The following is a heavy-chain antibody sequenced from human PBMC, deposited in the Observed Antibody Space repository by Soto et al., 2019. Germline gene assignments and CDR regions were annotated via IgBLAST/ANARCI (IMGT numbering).Heavy chain of an antibody. CDR1: GGSISSYY. CDR3: ARDSSPYYDFWSGFYTYFDY. J-gene: IGHJ4*02. V-gene: IGHV4-59*12. CDR2: IYYNGST. D-gene: IGHD3-3*01. Sequence: PSETLSLTCTVSGGSISSYYWSWIRQPPGKGLEWIGFIYYNGSTNYADSVKGRFTISRDNAKNTLYLQMNSLGADGTAVYYCARDSSPYYDFWSGFYTYFDYWGQGALVTVSS.